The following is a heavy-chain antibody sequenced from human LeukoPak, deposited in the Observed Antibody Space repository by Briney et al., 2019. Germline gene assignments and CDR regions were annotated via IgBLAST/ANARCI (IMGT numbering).Heavy chain of an antibody. D-gene: IGHD6-13*01. CDR3: ARQARGSSTWFDF. V-gene: IGHV5-51*01. J-gene: IGHJ4*02. CDR1: GYFFTTYW. CDR2: IYPGDSDT. Sequence: GESLKISCKGSGYFFTTYWIGWVRQMPGKGLEWMGIIYPGDSDTRYSPSFQGQVTISADKSISTAYLQWSSLKASDSAMYYCARQARGSSTWFDFWGQGTLVTVSS.